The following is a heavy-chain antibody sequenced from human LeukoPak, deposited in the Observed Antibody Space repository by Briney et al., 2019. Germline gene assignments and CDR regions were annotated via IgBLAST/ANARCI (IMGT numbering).Heavy chain of an antibody. V-gene: IGHV3-11*01. D-gene: IGHD2-15*01. CDR1: GFTFRDYY. J-gene: IGHJ4*02. CDR3: ARDSGSGDYFDY. CDR2: ISSSGDTI. Sequence: GGSLRLSCAASGFTFRDYYMTWMRQAPGKGLEWLSYISSSGDTIYYADSVKGRFTISRDNAKKSLYLQMNSLRADDTTVYYCARDSGSGDYFDYWGQGTLVTVSS.